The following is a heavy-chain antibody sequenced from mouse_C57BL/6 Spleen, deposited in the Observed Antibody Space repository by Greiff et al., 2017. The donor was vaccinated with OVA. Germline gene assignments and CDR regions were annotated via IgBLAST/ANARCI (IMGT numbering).Heavy chain of an antibody. V-gene: IGHV14-4*01. Sequence: EVQLVESGAELVRPGASVKLSCTASGFNIKDDYMHWVKQRPEQGLEWIGWIDPENGDTEYASKFQGKATITADTSSNTAYLQLSSLTSEDTAVYYCTRVITTVAGYFDVWGTGTTVTVSS. CDR3: TRVITTVAGYFDV. D-gene: IGHD1-1*01. J-gene: IGHJ1*03. CDR1: GFNIKDDY. CDR2: IDPENGDT.